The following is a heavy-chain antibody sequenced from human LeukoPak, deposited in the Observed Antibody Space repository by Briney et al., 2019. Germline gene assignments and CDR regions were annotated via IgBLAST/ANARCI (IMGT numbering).Heavy chain of an antibody. CDR1: GFTFSSYS. CDR3: ARGLTTVVTQDFDY. Sequence: GGSLRLSCAASGFTFSSYSMNWVRQAPGKGLEWVSYISSSSSTIHYADSVKGRFTISRDNAKNSLYLQMNSLRAEDTAVYYCARGLTTVVTQDFDYWGQGTLVTVSS. J-gene: IGHJ4*02. V-gene: IGHV3-48*01. CDR2: ISSSSSTI. D-gene: IGHD4-23*01.